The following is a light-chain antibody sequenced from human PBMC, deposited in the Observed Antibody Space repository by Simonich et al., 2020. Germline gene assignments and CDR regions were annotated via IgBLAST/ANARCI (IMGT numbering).Light chain of an antibody. V-gene: IGLV2-11*02. CDR2: DVS. J-gene: IGLJ2*01. CDR3: CSYAGSYTLV. Sequence: QAALTQPRPVSGSPGQSVTISCTGTRRDVGGYNYVSWYQQQPGKAPKLMIYDVSKRPSGVPDRFSVSKSGNTASLTISGLQAEDEADYYCCSYAGSYTLVFGGGTKLTVL. CDR1: RRDVGGYNY.